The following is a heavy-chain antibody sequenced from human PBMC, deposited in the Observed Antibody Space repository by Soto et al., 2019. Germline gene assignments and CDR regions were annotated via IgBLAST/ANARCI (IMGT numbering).Heavy chain of an antibody. CDR2: IYNNGAR. J-gene: IGHJ5*02. CDR3: ATDSAGRGPFDP. Sequence: SETLSLTCTLSGGSFSTNYWSWIRQPPGKTLEWIAYIYNNGARKYNPSLKGRATISIDTSRNQFSLTLNSAAATDTAVYYCATDSAGRGPFDPWGPGILVTAPQ. D-gene: IGHD3-10*01. CDR1: GGSFSTNY. V-gene: IGHV4-59*13.